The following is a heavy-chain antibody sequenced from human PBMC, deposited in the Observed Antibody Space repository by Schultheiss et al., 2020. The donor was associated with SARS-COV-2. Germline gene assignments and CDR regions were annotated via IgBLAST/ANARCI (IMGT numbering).Heavy chain of an antibody. V-gene: IGHV3-30*07. J-gene: IGHJ6*02. CDR2: ISYDGSNK. D-gene: IGHD4-23*01. CDR1: GFTFSSYA. Sequence: GGSLRLSCAASGFTFSSYAMHWVRQAPGKGLEWVAVISYDGSNKYFADSVKGRFTISRDNAKNSLYLQMSSLRVEDTAVYYCARDRWGESNYYGMDVWGQGTTVTVSS. CDR3: ARDRWGESNYYGMDV.